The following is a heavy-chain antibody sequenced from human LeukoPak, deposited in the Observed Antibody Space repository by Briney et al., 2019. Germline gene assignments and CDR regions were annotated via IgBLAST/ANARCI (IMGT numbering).Heavy chain of an antibody. CDR3: TTYYDFWSRYYYGMDV. CDR1: GFTFSDHY. V-gene: IGHV3-72*01. Sequence: GGSLRLSCAASGFTFSDHYMDWVRQAPGKGLEWVGRTRNKANSYTTEYAASVKGRFTISRDDSKNSLYLQMNSLKTEDTAVYYCTTYYDFWSRYYYGMDVWGQGTTVTVSS. J-gene: IGHJ6*02. D-gene: IGHD3-3*01. CDR2: TRNKANSYTT.